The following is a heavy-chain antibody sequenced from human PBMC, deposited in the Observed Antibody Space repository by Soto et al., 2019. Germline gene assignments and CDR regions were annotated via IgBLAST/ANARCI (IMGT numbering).Heavy chain of an antibody. V-gene: IGHV2-5*02. J-gene: IGHJ5*02. CDR3: AHAYGGRSLS. CDR2: IYWEDSK. Sequence: QITLKESGPTLVKPTQTLTLTCTFSGFSLTTDRVCVCWIRQPPGEALEWLAVIYWEDSKTYRQSLESRLTLTKDTSKNQVALTMTNMDSLDTATYYCAHAYGGRSLSWGQGTLVTVSS. D-gene: IGHD1-26*01. CDR1: GFSLTTDRVC.